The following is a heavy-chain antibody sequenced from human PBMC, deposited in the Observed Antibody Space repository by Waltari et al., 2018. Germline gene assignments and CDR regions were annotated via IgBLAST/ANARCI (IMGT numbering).Heavy chain of an antibody. D-gene: IGHD1-7*01. J-gene: IGHJ5*02. Sequence: QVQLVQSGAEVKNPGSTLKVSCKTSGGAFSTYAISWVRQAPGQGLEWMGIIPISGTADYSQKFQGRITITAAESTSTAYMELSGLKSDDTAVYYCATFGGNSNWFDPWGQGTLVTVSS. CDR1: GGAFSTYA. CDR3: ATFGGNSNWFDP. V-gene: IGHV1-69*01. CDR2: IIPISGTA.